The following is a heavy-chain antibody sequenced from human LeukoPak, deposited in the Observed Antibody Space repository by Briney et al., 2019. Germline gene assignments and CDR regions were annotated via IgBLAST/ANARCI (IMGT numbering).Heavy chain of an antibody. CDR2: MNPDGSAT. V-gene: IGHV3-7*01. CDR1: GFTFSSYS. D-gene: IGHD2-2*01. CDR3: ARTLVEVPGHSDLFDF. J-gene: IGHJ4*02. Sequence: PGGSLRLSCAASGFTFSSYSMNWVRQAPGKGLERVANMNPDGSATYYLDSVKGRFTISRDNAKTSVYLQMNSLRPDDTAVYYCARTLVEVPGHSDLFDFWGQGTLVTVSS.